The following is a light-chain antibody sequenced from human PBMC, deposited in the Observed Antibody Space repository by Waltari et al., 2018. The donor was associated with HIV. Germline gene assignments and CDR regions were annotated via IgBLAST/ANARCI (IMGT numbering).Light chain of an antibody. CDR1: SSNIGINA. J-gene: IGLJ1*01. CDR2: SNN. V-gene: IGLV1-44*01. Sequence: QSVLTQPPSASGTPGQRVTISCSGSSSNIGINAVNWYQQFPGTAPNLRIYSNNQRPSGVPDRFSGSKSGTSASLAISGLQSEDEADYYCVAWDDSLNGLVFGTGTKVTVL. CDR3: VAWDDSLNGLV.